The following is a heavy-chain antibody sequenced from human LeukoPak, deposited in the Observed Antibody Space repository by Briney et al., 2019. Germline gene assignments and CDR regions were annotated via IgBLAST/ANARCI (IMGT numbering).Heavy chain of an antibody. D-gene: IGHD2-21*02. CDR3: ARDNFAYCGGDCYPTDY. Sequence: ESSVKVSCKASGGTFSSYAISWVRHAPGQGLGWMGRIIPIFGTANYAQKFQGRVTITTDESTSTAYMELSSLRSEDTAVYYCARDNFAYCGGDCYPTDYWGQGTLVTVSS. V-gene: IGHV1-69*05. CDR1: GGTFSSYA. J-gene: IGHJ4*02. CDR2: IIPIFGTA.